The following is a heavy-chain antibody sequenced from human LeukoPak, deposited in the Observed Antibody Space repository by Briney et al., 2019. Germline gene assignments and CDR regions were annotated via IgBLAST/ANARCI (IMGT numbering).Heavy chain of an antibody. V-gene: IGHV4-59*08. Sequence: PSETLSLTCTVSGGSISSYYWSWIRQPPGKGLEWIGYIYYSGSTNYNPSLKSRLIISVDTSKDQFSLKLSSVTAADTAVYYCARAQYYYDSSGPSYFDYWGQGTLVTVSS. D-gene: IGHD3-22*01. CDR1: GGSISSYY. CDR2: IYYSGST. CDR3: ARAQYYYDSSGPSYFDY. J-gene: IGHJ4*02.